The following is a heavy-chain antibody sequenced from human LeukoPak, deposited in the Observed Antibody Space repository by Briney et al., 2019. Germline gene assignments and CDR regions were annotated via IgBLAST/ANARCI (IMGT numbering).Heavy chain of an antibody. V-gene: IGHV3-23*01. CDR3: ARSTCSSGGTCYSALVY. Sequence: GGSLRLSCAASGFTFSSYAMTWVRQAPGKGLEWVSVLSGSGGSTYYADSVKGRFTISRDNSKNTLYLQMNSLRAEDTAVYYCARSTCSSGGTCYSALVYWGQGTLVTVSP. J-gene: IGHJ4*02. CDR1: GFTFSSYA. CDR2: LSGSGGST. D-gene: IGHD2-15*01.